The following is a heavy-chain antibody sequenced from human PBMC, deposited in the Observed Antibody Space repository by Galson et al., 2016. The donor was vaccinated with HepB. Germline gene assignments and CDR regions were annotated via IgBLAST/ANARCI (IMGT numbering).Heavy chain of an antibody. V-gene: IGHV1-46*04. D-gene: IGHD1-1*01. CDR2: INTNTGIT. CDR3: ARWPTKGQTNLEGVVRAGMDV. CDR1: AYSFTDYY. Sequence: SVKVSCKASAYSFTDYYIHWVRQAPGQGLEWMGIINTNTGITSSPQKLQGRVTMTSDTSTNTVYMELSSLTSDDTAVYFCARWPTKGQTNLEGVVRAGMDVWGQGTTFIVSS. J-gene: IGHJ6*02.